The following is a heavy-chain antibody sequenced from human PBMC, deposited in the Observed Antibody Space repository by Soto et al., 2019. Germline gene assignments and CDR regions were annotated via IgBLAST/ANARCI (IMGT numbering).Heavy chain of an antibody. Sequence: GGSLRLSCAASGFTFSSYWMSWARQAPGKGLEWVANIKQDGSEKYYVDSVKGRFTISRDNAKNSLYLQMNSLRAEDTAVYYCARDLPTYYDILTGSQGAFDIWGQGTMVTVSS. V-gene: IGHV3-7*05. CDR3: ARDLPTYYDILTGSQGAFDI. J-gene: IGHJ3*02. CDR1: GFTFSSYW. CDR2: IKQDGSEK. D-gene: IGHD3-9*01.